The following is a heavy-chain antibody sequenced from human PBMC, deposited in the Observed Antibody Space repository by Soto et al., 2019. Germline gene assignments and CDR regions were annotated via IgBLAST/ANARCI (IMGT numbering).Heavy chain of an antibody. CDR3: ARDVRHNWMDS. CDR2: INNDGNDI. V-gene: IGHV3-74*01. CDR1: GATFANYW. J-gene: IGHJ5*01. D-gene: IGHD3-10*02. Sequence: EVQLVESGGGLVQPGGSLRLSCEASGATFANYWMHWVRQAPGKGLVWVSRINNDGNDITYADSVKARFTASSGNAKNIVCLQMTRLIGEHTVVYYCARDVRHNWMDSWCQANLVTVPS.